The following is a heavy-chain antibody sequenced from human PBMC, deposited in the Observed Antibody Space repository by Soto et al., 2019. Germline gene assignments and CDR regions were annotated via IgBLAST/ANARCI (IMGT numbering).Heavy chain of an antibody. CDR1: GYTFTSYC. J-gene: IGHJ6*02. D-gene: IGHD3-3*01. CDR3: AREERFLEWFPQGNTNGMDV. CDR2: ISAYNGNT. V-gene: IGHV1-18*01. Sequence: ASVKISCKASGYTFTSYCSSWVRQAPGQGREWMGWISAYNGNTNYAQKLQGRVTMTTDTSTSTAYMELRSLRSDDTAVYYCAREERFLEWFPQGNTNGMDVWGQGTTVTVSS.